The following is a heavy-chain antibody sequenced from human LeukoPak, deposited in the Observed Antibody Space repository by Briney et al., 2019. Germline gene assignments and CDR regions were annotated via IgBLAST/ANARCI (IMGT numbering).Heavy chain of an antibody. Sequence: ASVKVSCKASGHTFTSYGISWVRQAPGQGLEWMGWISSYNGDTNYAQKLQGRVTMTTDTSTSTAYMELRSLRSDDTAVYYCARENLGELTLDYWGQGTLVTVSS. CDR2: ISSYNGDT. V-gene: IGHV1-18*01. CDR1: GHTFTSYG. J-gene: IGHJ4*02. CDR3: ARENLGELTLDY. D-gene: IGHD3-16*01.